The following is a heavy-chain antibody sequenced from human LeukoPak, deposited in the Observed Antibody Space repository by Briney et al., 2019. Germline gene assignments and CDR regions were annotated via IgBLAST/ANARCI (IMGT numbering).Heavy chain of an antibody. CDR1: GFTYRNDW. Sequence: GGAVRLSCAASGFTYRNDWMSWVRPAPGKGLEWVGRINSKTDDGTTEYAAPVKGRFTISRDDSKNTRYLQMNSLKTEDTAVYYCITVPQWLRSGLDYWGQGTLVTVSS. J-gene: IGHJ4*02. V-gene: IGHV3-15*01. CDR2: INSKTDDGTT. D-gene: IGHD5-12*01. CDR3: ITVPQWLRSGLDY.